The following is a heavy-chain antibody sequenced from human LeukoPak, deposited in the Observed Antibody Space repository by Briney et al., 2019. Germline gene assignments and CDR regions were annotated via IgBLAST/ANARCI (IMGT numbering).Heavy chain of an antibody. D-gene: IGHD6-19*01. CDR2: IYYSGST. CDR1: GGSISSSSYY. Sequence: PSETLSLTCTVSGGSISSSSYYWGWIRQPPGKGLEWIGSIYYSGSTYYNPSLKSRVTISVDTSKNQFSLKLSSVAAADTAVYYCARHMKWLDRASFDYWGQGTLVTVSS. V-gene: IGHV4-39*01. J-gene: IGHJ4*02. CDR3: ARHMKWLDRASFDY.